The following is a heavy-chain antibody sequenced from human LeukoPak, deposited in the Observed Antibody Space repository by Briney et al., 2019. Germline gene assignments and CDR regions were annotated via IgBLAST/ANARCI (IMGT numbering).Heavy chain of an antibody. D-gene: IGHD6-13*01. J-gene: IGHJ4*02. CDR3: AKVTSSSWYVQDY. V-gene: IGHV3-23*01. CDR2: ISGSGGST. CDR1: GFTFSSYA. Sequence: GGSLRLSCAASGFTFSSYAMSWVRQAPGKGLEWVSAISGSGGSTYCADSVKGRFTISRDNSKNTLYLQMNSLRAEDTAVYYCAKVTSSSWYVQDYWGQGTLVTVSS.